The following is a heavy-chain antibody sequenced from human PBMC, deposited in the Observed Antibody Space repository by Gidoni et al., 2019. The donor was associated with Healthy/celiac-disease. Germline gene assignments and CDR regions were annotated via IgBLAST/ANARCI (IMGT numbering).Heavy chain of an antibody. D-gene: IGHD1-1*01. J-gene: IGHJ4*02. Sequence: SSYYWSWIRQPPGKGLEWIGYIYYSGSTNYNPSLKSRVTISVDTSKNQFSLKLSSVTAADTAVYYCARENGLRNIDYWGQGTLVTVSS. V-gene: IGHV4-59*01. CDR3: ARENGLRNIDY. CDR2: IYYSGST. CDR1: SSYY.